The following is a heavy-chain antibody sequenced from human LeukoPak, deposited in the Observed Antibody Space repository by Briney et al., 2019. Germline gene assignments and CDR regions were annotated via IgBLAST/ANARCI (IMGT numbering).Heavy chain of an antibody. Sequence: PSETLSLTCAVCGGSFSGYYWSWIRQPPGKGLEWIGEINHSGSTNYNPSLKSRVTISVDTSKYQFSLKLSSVTAADTAVYYCARGTHSYGRPIDYWGQGTLVTVSS. CDR2: INHSGST. V-gene: IGHV4-34*01. D-gene: IGHD5-18*01. CDR1: GGSFSGYY. CDR3: ARGTHSYGRPIDY. J-gene: IGHJ4*02.